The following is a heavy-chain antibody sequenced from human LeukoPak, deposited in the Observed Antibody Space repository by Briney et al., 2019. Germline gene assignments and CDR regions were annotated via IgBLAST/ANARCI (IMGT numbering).Heavy chain of an antibody. CDR3: ASDNVDIVATPIDHNWFEP. CDR1: GGTFSSYA. CDR2: IIPIFGTA. Sequence: ASVNVSCTASGGTFSSYAISWVRQAPGQGLEGMGGIIPIFGTANYAQKLQGRVTITADKSTSTAYMERSGLRSEETAVYYCASDNVDIVATPIDHNWFEPWGEGTLFTVSS. D-gene: IGHD5-12*01. V-gene: IGHV1-69*06. J-gene: IGHJ5*02.